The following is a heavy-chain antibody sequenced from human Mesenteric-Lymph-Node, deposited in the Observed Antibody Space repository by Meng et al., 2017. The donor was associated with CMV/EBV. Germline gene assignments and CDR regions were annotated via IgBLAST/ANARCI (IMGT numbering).Heavy chain of an antibody. CDR2: ISTYNGNT. V-gene: IGHV1-18*01. D-gene: IGHD5-18*01. CDR1: GYTFTSYG. Sequence: ASVKVSCKASGYTFTSYGINCVRQAPGQGLEWMGWISTYNGNTNYAQKLQGRVTMTTDTSTSTVYMELSSLRSEDTAVYYCARTGDADTAMVGYWGQGTLVTVSS. J-gene: IGHJ4*02. CDR3: ARTGDADTAMVGY.